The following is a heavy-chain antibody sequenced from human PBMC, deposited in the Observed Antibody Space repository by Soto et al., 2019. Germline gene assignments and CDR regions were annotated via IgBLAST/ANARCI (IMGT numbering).Heavy chain of an antibody. CDR3: AKGPDIVVVPAAVDFDY. CDR2: ISGSGGST. Sequence: HPGGSLRLSCAASGFTFSSYAMSWVRQAPGKGLEWVSAISGSGGSTYYADSVKGRFTISRDNSKNTLYLQMNSLRAEDTAVYYCAKGPDIVVVPAAVDFDYWGQGTLVTVSS. D-gene: IGHD2-2*01. V-gene: IGHV3-23*01. CDR1: GFTFSSYA. J-gene: IGHJ4*02.